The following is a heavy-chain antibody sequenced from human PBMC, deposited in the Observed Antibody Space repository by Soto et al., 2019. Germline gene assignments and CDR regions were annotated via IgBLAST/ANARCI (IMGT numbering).Heavy chain of an antibody. Sequence: EVQLVESGGGLVQPGGSLRLSCAASGFTFNTYSMNWVRQAPGKGLEWISYISSSSNTIYYADSVKGRFTSSRDNAENSLYLQMNSLRDEDTAAYYCASAKTGIQVWRPFDMWGQGTMVIVSS. J-gene: IGHJ3*02. V-gene: IGHV3-48*02. CDR3: ASAKTGIQVWRPFDM. D-gene: IGHD5-18*01. CDR1: GFTFNTYS. CDR2: ISSSSNTI.